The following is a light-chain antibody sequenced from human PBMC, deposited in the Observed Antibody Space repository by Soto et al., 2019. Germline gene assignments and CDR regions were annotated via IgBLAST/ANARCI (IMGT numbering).Light chain of an antibody. J-gene: IGKJ4*01. CDR2: ETS. CDR3: QHRASWPIS. V-gene: IGKV3-11*01. CDR1: QSVGRF. Sequence: EIVLTRAPATLNLSQGERATLSCRASQSVGRFVAWYQQKPGQAPRLLIYETSTRATGIPVRFSGSGSGTDFSLTISGLDPEDFALYYCQHRASWPISFGGGTKVDIK.